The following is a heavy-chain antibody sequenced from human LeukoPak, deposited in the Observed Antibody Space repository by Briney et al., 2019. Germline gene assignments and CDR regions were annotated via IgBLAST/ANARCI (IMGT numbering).Heavy chain of an antibody. CDR2: INPNSGGT. CDR1: GYTFTGNY. J-gene: IGHJ1*01. CDR3: ARGSYDSSDFGYFHH. D-gene: IGHD3-22*01. Sequence: ASVKVSCKASGYTFTGNYMHWVRQAPGQGLEWMGWINPNSGGTNYAQKFQGRVTMTRDTSIGTAYMELNRLRSDDTAVYYCARGSYDSSDFGYFHHWGQGTLVTVSS. V-gene: IGHV1-2*02.